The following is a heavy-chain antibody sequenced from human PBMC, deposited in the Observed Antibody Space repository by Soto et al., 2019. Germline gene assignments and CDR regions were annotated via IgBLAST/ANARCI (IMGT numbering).Heavy chain of an antibody. D-gene: IGHD3-22*01. J-gene: IGHJ4*02. Sequence: PGGSLRLSCAASGFTFSSYWMSWVRQAPGKGLEWVANIKQDGSEKYYVDSVKGRFTISRDNAKNSLYLQMNSLRAEDTAVYYCARAEYDIYYYYDSSGYYFDYWGQGTLVTVSS. V-gene: IGHV3-7*01. CDR3: ARAEYDIYYYYDSSGYYFDY. CDR2: IKQDGSEK. CDR1: GFTFSSYW.